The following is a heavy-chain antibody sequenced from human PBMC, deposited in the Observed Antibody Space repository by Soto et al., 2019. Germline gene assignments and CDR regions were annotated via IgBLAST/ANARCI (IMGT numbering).Heavy chain of an antibody. J-gene: IGHJ4*02. CDR3: ARGGFYLTGYNTLDY. D-gene: IGHD3-9*01. V-gene: IGHV4-59*01. CDR1: GGSISSYY. Sequence: SETLSLTCTVSGGSISSYYWSWIRQPPGKGLEWIGYIYYSGSTNYNPSLKSRVTISVDTSKNQFSLKLSSVTAADTAVYYCARGGFYLTGYNTLDYWGQGTLVTVSS. CDR2: IYYSGST.